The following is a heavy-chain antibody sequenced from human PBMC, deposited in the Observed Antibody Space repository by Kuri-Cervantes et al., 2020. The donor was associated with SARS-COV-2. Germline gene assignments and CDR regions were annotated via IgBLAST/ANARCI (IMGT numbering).Heavy chain of an antibody. J-gene: IGHJ5*02. CDR1: GASVSSSMYY. CDR3: AKRGYSTSSRWFDP. CDR2: NRDLVST. D-gene: IGHD2-8*01. Sequence: SETLSLTCNVSGASVSSSMYYWAWIRQPPGKGLEWIGSNRDLVSTSYNPSLRGRAVISADTSKNQISLKLSSVTAADTAVYYCAKRGYSTSSRWFDPWGQGTLVTVSS. V-gene: IGHV4-39*01.